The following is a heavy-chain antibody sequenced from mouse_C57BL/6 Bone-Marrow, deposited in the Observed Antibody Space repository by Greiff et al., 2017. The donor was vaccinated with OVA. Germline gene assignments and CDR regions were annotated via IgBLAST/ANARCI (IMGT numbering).Heavy chain of an antibody. V-gene: IGHV2-2*01. CDR3: ASHYYGSSYPWYFDV. CDR2: IWSGGST. Sequence: VKLMESGPGLVQPSQSLSITCTVSGFSLTSYGVHWVRQSPGKGLEWLGVIWSGGSTDYNAAFISRLSISKDNSKSQVFFKMNSLQADDTAIYYCASHYYGSSYPWYFDVWGTGTTVTVSS. D-gene: IGHD1-1*01. CDR1: GFSLTSYG. J-gene: IGHJ1*03.